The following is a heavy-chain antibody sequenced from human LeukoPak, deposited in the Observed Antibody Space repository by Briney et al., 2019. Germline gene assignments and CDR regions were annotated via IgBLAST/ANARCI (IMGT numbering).Heavy chain of an antibody. CDR2: IIPIFGTA. J-gene: IGHJ5*02. D-gene: IGHD3-10*01. Sequence: SVKVSCKASGGTFSSYAISWVRQAPGQGLEWMGVIIPIFGTANYAQKFQGRVTITADESTSTAYMELSSLRSEDTAVYYCARDPVGSGSYYNAGWFDPWGQGTLVTVSS. CDR1: GGTFSSYA. V-gene: IGHV1-69*13. CDR3: ARDPVGSGSYYNAGWFDP.